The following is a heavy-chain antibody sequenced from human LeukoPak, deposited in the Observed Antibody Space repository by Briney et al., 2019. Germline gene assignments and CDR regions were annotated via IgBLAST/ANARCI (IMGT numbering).Heavy chain of an antibody. Sequence: GGSLRLSCAASGFTLSSYWMHWVRQTPGKGLVWVSRINSDGSSTSYADSVKGRFTISRDNAKNTLYLQMNSLRAEDTAVYYCARDGRVRIAVAGTFDYWGQGTLVTVSS. CDR3: ARDGRVRIAVAGTFDY. CDR1: GFTLSSYW. V-gene: IGHV3-74*01. J-gene: IGHJ4*02. D-gene: IGHD6-19*01. CDR2: INSDGSST.